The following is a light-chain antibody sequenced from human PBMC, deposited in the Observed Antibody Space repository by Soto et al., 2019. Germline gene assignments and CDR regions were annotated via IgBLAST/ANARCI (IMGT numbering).Light chain of an antibody. V-gene: IGLV2-14*01. J-gene: IGLJ1*01. CDR3: SLYTSENTYV. CDR1: NSDVGGYNY. Sequence: QSALTQPASVSGSPGQSITISCTGTNSDVGGYNYVSWYQQHPGKAPKLMIYEARNRPSGVPARFSGSKSGNTASLTISGLQAADEADYYCSLYTSENTYVFGTGTKLTVL. CDR2: EAR.